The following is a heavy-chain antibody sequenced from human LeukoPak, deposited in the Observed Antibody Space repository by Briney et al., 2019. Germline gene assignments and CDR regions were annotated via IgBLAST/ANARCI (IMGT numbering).Heavy chain of an antibody. CDR1: GFTVSSNY. D-gene: IGHD6-13*01. V-gene: IGHV3-21*01. CDR2: ISSSSTYI. CDR3: ARDLAVAGNS. J-gene: IGHJ4*02. Sequence: GGSLRLSCAASGFTVSSNYMSWVRQAPGKGLEWVSSISSSSTYIYYADSVKGRFTISRDNAKNSLYLQMNSLRAEDTAVYYCARDLAVAGNSWGQGALVTVSS.